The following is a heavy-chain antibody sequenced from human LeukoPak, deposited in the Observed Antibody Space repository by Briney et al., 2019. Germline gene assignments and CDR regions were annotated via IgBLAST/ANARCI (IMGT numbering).Heavy chain of an antibody. CDR2: IQHSGNI. CDR1: GGSINSIYW. CDR3: ARNYESGCSIGP. Sequence: SETLSLTCAVSGGSINSIYWWSWVRQPPGKGLEWIGEIQHSGNINYNLSLKSRVTISVDKSKNQFSLTVTSVTAADTAIYYCARNYESGCSIGPWGQGTLVTVSS. J-gene: IGHJ5*02. D-gene: IGHD3-3*01. V-gene: IGHV4-4*02.